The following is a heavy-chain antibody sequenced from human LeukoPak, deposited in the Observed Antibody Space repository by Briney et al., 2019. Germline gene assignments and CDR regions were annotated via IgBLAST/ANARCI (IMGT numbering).Heavy chain of an antibody. D-gene: IGHD3-16*01. CDR2: IYYSGST. CDR1: GFTFSSYA. Sequence: GSLRLSCAASGFTFSSYAMSWVRQAPGKGLEWIGSIYYSGSTYYNPSLKSRVTISVDTSKNQFSLKLSSVTAADTAVYYCARDMITRTYDAFDIWGQGTMVTVSS. CDR3: ARDMITRTYDAFDI. J-gene: IGHJ3*02. V-gene: IGHV4-39*07.